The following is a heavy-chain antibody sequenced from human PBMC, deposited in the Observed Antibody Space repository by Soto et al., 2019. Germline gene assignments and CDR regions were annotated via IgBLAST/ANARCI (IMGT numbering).Heavy chain of an antibody. CDR3: ARGFNAGVDY. J-gene: IGHJ4*02. V-gene: IGHV1-8*01. D-gene: IGHD1-26*01. CDR1: GYSFTGLD. CDR2: MEPSSGRT. Sequence: ASVKVSGKASGYSFTGLDINWVRQTTGQGLEWLGWMEPSSGRTGYAQKFEGRVTMTRDTSINTSDMELSSLTADDTAFYYCARGFNAGVDYWGQGTLVTVSS.